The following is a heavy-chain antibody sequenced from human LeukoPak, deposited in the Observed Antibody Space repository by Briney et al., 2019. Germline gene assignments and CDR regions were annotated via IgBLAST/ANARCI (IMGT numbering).Heavy chain of an antibody. Sequence: SETLSLTCTVYGGSFSGYYWSWIRQPPGKGLEWIGEINHSGSTNYNPSLTSRVTISVDTSKNQFSLKLSSVTAADTAVYYCARAARPKYYYYYMDVWGKGTTVTVSS. CDR1: GGSFSGYY. CDR3: ARAARPKYYYYYMDV. CDR2: INHSGST. D-gene: IGHD6-6*01. J-gene: IGHJ6*03. V-gene: IGHV4-34*01.